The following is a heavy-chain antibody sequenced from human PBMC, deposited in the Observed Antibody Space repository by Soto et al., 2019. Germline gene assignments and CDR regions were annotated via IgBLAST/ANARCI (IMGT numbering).Heavy chain of an antibody. J-gene: IGHJ4*02. CDR1: GGSMSSSSYY. Sequence: TLSLTCTVSGGSMSSSSYYWGWIRQPPGKGLEWIANMYFSGFYSGSTSYNPSLKSRVTISVDTSKNQFSLQVSSVTAADTAVYYCARGFDILTFGFCLDYWGQGTLVTVSS. V-gene: IGHV4-39*01. D-gene: IGHD3-9*01. CDR3: ARGFDILTFGFCLDY. CDR2: MYFSGFYSGST.